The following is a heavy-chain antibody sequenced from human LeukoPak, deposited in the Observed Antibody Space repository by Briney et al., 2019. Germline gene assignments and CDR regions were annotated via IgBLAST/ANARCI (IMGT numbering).Heavy chain of an antibody. D-gene: IGHD3-10*01. CDR1: GYSFTNNW. CDR2: ILPGDSDT. CDR3: ATYAGTSSKYFHH. Sequence: PGESLKISCKGSGYSFTNNWIGWVRQLPGKGLEWMGIILPGDSDTRYSPSFQGQVTISADKSINTAYVQWSSLKASDTAMYYRATYAGTSSKYFHHWGQGTLVTVSS. V-gene: IGHV5-51*01. J-gene: IGHJ1*01.